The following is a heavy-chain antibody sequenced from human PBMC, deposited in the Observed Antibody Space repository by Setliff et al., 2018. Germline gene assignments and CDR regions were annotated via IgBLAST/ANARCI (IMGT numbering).Heavy chain of an antibody. J-gene: IGHJ4*02. CDR3: ARGNSSSWVDY. V-gene: IGHV4-30-4*08. D-gene: IGHD6-13*01. CDR2: IYYSGST. CDR1: GGSISSGDYY. Sequence: SETLSLTCTVSGGSISSGDYYWSWIRQPPGKGLEWIGYIYYSGSTYYNPSLKSRVTISVDTSKNQFSLKLSSVTAADTAVYYCARGNSSSWVDYWGQGTLVTVSS.